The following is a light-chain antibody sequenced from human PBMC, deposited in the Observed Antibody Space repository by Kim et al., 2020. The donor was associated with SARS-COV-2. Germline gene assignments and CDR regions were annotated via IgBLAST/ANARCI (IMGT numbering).Light chain of an antibody. CDR2: AAA. CDR3: QQSYSTPYT. Sequence: DIQMTQSPSSLSASVGDRVSITCRASQSVNQFLNWYQQEAGKAPKLLIYAAATLQGGVPSSFSGSGSETEFTLTISSLQAEDFATYYCQQSYSTPYTFGQGTKLEI. CDR1: QSVNQF. J-gene: IGKJ2*01. V-gene: IGKV1-39*01.